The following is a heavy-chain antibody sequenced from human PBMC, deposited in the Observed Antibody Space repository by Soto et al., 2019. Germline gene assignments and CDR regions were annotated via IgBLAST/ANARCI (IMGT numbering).Heavy chain of an antibody. CDR1: GYTFSSYG. D-gene: IGHD4-17*01. J-gene: IGHJ4*02. CDR3: GRDVWTTPGTPGDFHY. Sequence: QVQLVQSGAEVKEPGASVTVSCKASGYTFSSYGISWARQAPGQGLEWMGWISYNGNTKYAQNLQGRVTMTTDTSTNTAYMELRSLRSDDTAVYYCGRDVWTTPGTPGDFHYWGQGTLVTVSS. V-gene: IGHV1-18*01. CDR2: ISYNGNT.